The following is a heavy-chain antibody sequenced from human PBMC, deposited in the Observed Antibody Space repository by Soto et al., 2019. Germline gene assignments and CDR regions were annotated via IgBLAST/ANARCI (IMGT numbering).Heavy chain of an antibody. CDR3: ERGHYYDSSGYYHYFDY. CDR1: GYTFTSYY. D-gene: IGHD3-22*01. V-gene: IGHV1-46*01. CDR2: INPSGGST. Sequence: ASVKVSCKASGYTFTSYYMHWVRQAPGQGLEWMGIINPSGGSTSYAQKFQGRVTMTRDTSTSTVYMELSSLRSEDTAVYYCERGHYYDSSGYYHYFDYWGQGTLVTVSS. J-gene: IGHJ4*02.